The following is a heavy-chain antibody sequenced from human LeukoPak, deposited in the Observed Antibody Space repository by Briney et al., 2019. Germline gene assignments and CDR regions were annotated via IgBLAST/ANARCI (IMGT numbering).Heavy chain of an antibody. Sequence: SETLSLTCAVYGGSFSGYYWSWIRQPPGKGLEGIGYIYYSGSTYYNPSLKSRVTISVDTSKNQFSLKLSSVTAADTAVYYCARVSYYDSSAPNIIDYWGQGTLVTVSS. CDR2: IYYSGST. CDR1: GGSFSGYY. J-gene: IGHJ4*02. CDR3: ARVSYYDSSAPNIIDY. V-gene: IGHV4-34*09. D-gene: IGHD3-22*01.